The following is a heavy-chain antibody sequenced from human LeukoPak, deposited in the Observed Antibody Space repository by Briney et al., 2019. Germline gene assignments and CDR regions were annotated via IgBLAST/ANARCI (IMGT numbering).Heavy chain of an antibody. J-gene: IGHJ6*02. CDR2: INSDGSSI. Sequence: PGGSLRLSCAASGFTFRSYWMHWVRQAPGKGLVWVSRINSDGSSINYADSVKGRFTISRDNSKNTLYLQMNSLRAEDTAVYYCARDRGGIAARPELADYYYYGMDVWGQGTTVTVSS. CDR3: ARDRGGIAARPELADYYYYGMDV. V-gene: IGHV3-74*01. D-gene: IGHD6-6*01. CDR1: GFTFRSYW.